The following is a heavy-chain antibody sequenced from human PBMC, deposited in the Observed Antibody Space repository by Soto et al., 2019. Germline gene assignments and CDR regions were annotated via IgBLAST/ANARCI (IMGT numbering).Heavy chain of an antibody. CDR1: GGSISSGGYS. CDR3: ARAKYDGWGKVPFLRPLPFFDY. Sequence: SETLSLTCAVSGGSISSGGYSWSWIRQPPGKGLEWIGYIYHSGSTYYNPSLKSRVTISVDRSKNQFSLKLSSVTAADTAVYYCARAKYDGWGKVPFLRPLPFFDYGGQGTLVTVSS. CDR2: IYHSGST. V-gene: IGHV4-30-2*01. D-gene: IGHD3-10*01. J-gene: IGHJ4*02.